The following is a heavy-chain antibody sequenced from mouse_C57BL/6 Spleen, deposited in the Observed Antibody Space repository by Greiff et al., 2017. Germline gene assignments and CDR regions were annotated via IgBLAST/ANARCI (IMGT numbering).Heavy chain of an antibody. Sequence: EVQVVESGEGLVKPGGSLKLSCAASGFTFSSYAMSWVRQTPEKRLEWVAYISSGGDYIYYADTVKGRFTISRDNARNTLYLQMSSMKSEDTAMYYCTGEGGYYYGSSHYAMDYWGQGTSVTVSS. CDR1: GFTFSSYA. CDR2: ISSGGDYI. D-gene: IGHD1-1*01. CDR3: TGEGGYYYGSSHYAMDY. V-gene: IGHV5-9-1*02. J-gene: IGHJ4*01.